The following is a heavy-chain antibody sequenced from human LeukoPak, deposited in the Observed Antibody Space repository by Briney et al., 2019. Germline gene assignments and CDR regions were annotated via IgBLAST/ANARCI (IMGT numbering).Heavy chain of an antibody. V-gene: IGHV4-39*07. Sequence: PSETLPLTCTVSGGSISSSSYYWGWIRQPPGKGLEWIGSIYYSGSTYYNPSLKSRVTISVDTSKNQFSLKLSSVTAADTAVYYCARGETYYDFWSGYWYYFDYWGQGTLVTVSS. D-gene: IGHD3-3*01. J-gene: IGHJ4*02. CDR1: GGSISSSSYY. CDR2: IYYSGST. CDR3: ARGETYYDFWSGYWYYFDY.